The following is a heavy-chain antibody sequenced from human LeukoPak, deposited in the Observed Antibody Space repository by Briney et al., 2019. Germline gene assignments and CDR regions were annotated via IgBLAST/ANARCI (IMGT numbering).Heavy chain of an antibody. CDR3: AKGGPGTLYYYDSSGYYSFDY. CDR2: ISGSGGST. CDR1: GFTFSNYW. J-gene: IGHJ4*02. D-gene: IGHD3-22*01. Sequence: PGGSLRLSCAASGFTFSNYWMSWVRQAPGKGLEWVSAISGSGGSTYYADSVKGRFTISRDNSKNTLYLQMNSLRAEDTAVYYCAKGGPGTLYYYDSSGYYSFDYWGQGTLVTVSS. V-gene: IGHV3-23*01.